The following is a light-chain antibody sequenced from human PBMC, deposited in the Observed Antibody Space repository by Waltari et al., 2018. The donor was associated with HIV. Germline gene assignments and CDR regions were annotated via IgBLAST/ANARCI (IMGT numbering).Light chain of an antibody. Sequence: QSALTQPASVSGSPGQSITISCTGPSRDLRHYNSVSWYQHHPDTAPKVIIYEISNRRSGVSSRFSGSISGNTASLTISGLQAEDEGDYFCTSYISSSSPEFGGGTKVTVL. V-gene: IGLV2-14*01. CDR3: TSYISSSSPE. CDR1: SRDLRHYNS. CDR2: EIS. J-gene: IGLJ3*02.